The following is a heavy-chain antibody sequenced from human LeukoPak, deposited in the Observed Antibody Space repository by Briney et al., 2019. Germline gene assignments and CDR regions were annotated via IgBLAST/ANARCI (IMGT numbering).Heavy chain of an antibody. CDR1: GFTVSSSH. Sequence: GGSLRLSCAASGFTVSSSHMTWVRQAVGKGLEWVSIIYSGGSTYYADSVKGRFTISRDNPKNTLYLQMNSLRADDTAVYYCARDVGFIVGATPGAFDIWGQGTMVTVSS. J-gene: IGHJ3*02. CDR3: ARDVGFIVGATPGAFDI. CDR2: IYSGGST. D-gene: IGHD1-26*01. V-gene: IGHV3-66*01.